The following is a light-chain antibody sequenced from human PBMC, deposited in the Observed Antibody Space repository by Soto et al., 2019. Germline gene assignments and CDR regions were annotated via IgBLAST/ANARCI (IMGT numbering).Light chain of an antibody. V-gene: IGLV2-14*03. CDR3: SSYSTSSALV. CDR2: DVS. J-gene: IGLJ2*01. Sequence: QSALTQPASVSGSPGQSITISCAGTSADIGAFNYVSWYQHHPGKVPKLLIFDVSDRPSGVSPRFSASKSANTASLTISGLQADDEADYYCSSYSTSSALVFGGGTQLTVL. CDR1: SADIGAFNY.